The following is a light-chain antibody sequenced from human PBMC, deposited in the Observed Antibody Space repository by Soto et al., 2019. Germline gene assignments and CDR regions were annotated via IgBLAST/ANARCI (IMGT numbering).Light chain of an antibody. CDR3: QQYANSSLT. V-gene: IGKV3-20*01. CDR1: QSVQSTT. Sequence: EIVLTQSPGTLSLSPGERATLSCRASQSVQSTTLAWCQQKPGQAPRLLIYGASTRAAGIPDRFSGSGSGTDFTLTISRLEPEDFAVYYCQQYANSSLTFGGGTKVEI. J-gene: IGKJ4*01. CDR2: GAS.